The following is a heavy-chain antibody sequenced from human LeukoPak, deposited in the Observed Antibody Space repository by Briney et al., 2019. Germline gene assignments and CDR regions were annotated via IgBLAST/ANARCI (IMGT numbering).Heavy chain of an antibody. Sequence: GGSLRLSCAASGFTFSSYSMNWVRQAPGKGLEWVSAIYSGGSTYDADSVKGQFTISRDNSKNTLYLQMNNLRAEDTAVYYCAVGDGYNLEYFQHWGQGTLVTVSS. D-gene: IGHD5-24*01. J-gene: IGHJ1*01. CDR3: AVGDGYNLEYFQH. CDR1: GFTFSSYS. V-gene: IGHV3-53*01. CDR2: IYSGGST.